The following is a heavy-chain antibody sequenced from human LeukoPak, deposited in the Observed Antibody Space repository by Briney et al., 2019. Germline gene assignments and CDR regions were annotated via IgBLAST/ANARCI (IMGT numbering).Heavy chain of an antibody. CDR3: TTLEYEKSYYYYYMDV. J-gene: IGHJ6*03. Sequence: PGGSLRLSCAASGFTFSGSAMHWVRQPSGKGLEWVGRIRSKANSYTTAYAASVKGRFTISRDDSKNTAYLQMNSLKTADTAVYYCTTLEYEKSYYYYYMDVWGKGTTVTISS. CDR1: GFTFSGSA. V-gene: IGHV3-73*01. CDR2: IRSKANSYTT. D-gene: IGHD2/OR15-2a*01.